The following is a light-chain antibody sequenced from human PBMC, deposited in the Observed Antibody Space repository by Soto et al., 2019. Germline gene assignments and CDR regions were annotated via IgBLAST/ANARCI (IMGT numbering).Light chain of an antibody. CDR1: SSHVGSYNY. Sequence: QSVLTQPASVSGSPGQSITISCTGTSSHVGSYNYVSWYQQHPGKAPKLMIYEVSDRPSGISSRFSGSKSGNTASLTISGLQTEDEADYCCSSYTSSSTLFGSGTKFTV. J-gene: IGLJ1*01. V-gene: IGLV2-14*01. CDR3: SSYTSSSTL. CDR2: EVS.